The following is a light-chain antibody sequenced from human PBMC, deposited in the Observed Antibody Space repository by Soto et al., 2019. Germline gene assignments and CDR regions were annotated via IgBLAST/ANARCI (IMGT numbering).Light chain of an antibody. CDR3: QQYEGWPRT. CDR1: QTIATE. CDR2: GAS. J-gene: IGKJ1*01. V-gene: IGKV3-15*01. Sequence: VMTQSPATLSVSPGERATLSCRASQTIATELAWYHQKPGQAPRLLIFGASTRATRIPDRISGSGSGTEFTLTIGSLQSEDLGVYYCQQYEGWPRTFGQGTKVEIK.